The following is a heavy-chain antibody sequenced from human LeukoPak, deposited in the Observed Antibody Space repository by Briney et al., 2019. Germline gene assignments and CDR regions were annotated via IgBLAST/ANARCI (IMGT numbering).Heavy chain of an antibody. V-gene: IGHV1-2*02. Sequence: GASVKVSCKASGYTFTGSYMHWVRQAPGQGLEWMGWINPNSGGTNYAQKFQGRVTMTRDTSISTAYMELSRLRSDDTAVYYCARATRYSSSWYWHYWGQGTLVTVSS. CDR2: INPNSGGT. CDR3: ARATRYSSSWYWHY. D-gene: IGHD6-13*01. CDR1: GYTFTGSY. J-gene: IGHJ4*02.